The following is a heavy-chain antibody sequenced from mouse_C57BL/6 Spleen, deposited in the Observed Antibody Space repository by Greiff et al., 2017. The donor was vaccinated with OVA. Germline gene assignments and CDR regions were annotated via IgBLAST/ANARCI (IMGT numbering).Heavy chain of an antibody. D-gene: IGHD3-3*01. Sequence: VQLQQSGAELVRPGASVKLSCKASGYTFTDYYINWVKQRPGQGLEWIARIYPGSGNTYYNEKFKGKATLTAEKSSSTAYMQLSSLTSEDSAVYFCARLGSKRYFDVWGTGTTVTVSS. CDR1: GYTFTDYY. V-gene: IGHV1-76*01. CDR2: IYPGSGNT. J-gene: IGHJ1*03. CDR3: ARLGSKRYFDV.